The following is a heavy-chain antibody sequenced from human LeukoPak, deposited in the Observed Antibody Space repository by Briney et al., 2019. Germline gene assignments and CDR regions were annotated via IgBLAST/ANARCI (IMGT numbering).Heavy chain of an antibody. CDR2: IYYSGST. CDR1: GGSISSSSYY. D-gene: IGHD5-18*01. J-gene: IGHJ6*03. V-gene: IGHV4-39*07. CDR3: AREVPLYSYGRYYYYYYMDV. Sequence: PSETLSLTCTVSGGSISSSSYYWGWIRQPPGKGLEWIGNIYYSGSTYYNPSLESRVTMSLGTSKNQFSLKLSSVTAADTAVYYCAREVPLYSYGRYYYYYYMDVWGKGTTVTVSS.